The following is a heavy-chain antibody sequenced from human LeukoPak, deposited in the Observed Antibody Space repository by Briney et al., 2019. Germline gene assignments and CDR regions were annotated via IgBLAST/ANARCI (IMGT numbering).Heavy chain of an antibody. Sequence: SETLSLTCTVSGGSISSGGYYWSWIRQHPGKGLEWIGYIYYSGSTYYNPSLKSRVTISVDTSKNQFSLKLSSVTAADTAVYYCARGLMVRGYYFDYWGQGTLVTVS. CDR2: IYYSGST. D-gene: IGHD3-10*01. V-gene: IGHV4-31*03. J-gene: IGHJ4*02. CDR3: ARGLMVRGYYFDY. CDR1: GGSISSGGYY.